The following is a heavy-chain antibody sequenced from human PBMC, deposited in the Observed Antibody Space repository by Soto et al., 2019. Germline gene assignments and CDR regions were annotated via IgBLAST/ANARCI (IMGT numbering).Heavy chain of an antibody. D-gene: IGHD1-1*01. CDR3: ARGNEYLNAFDI. CDR1: GVSISSGSYY. J-gene: IGHJ3*02. CDR2: IYYSGST. V-gene: IGHV4-31*03. Sequence: SETLSLTCTVSGVSISSGSYYWSWIRQHPGKGLEWIGYIYYSGSTYYNPSLKSRVTISLDTSKNQFSLKLSSVTAADTAVYYCARGNEYLNAFDIWGQGTMVTVSS.